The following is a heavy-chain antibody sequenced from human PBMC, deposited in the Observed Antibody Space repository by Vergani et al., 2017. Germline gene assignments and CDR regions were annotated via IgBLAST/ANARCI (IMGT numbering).Heavy chain of an antibody. CDR2: IGYDGSNK. D-gene: IGHD6-19*01. CDR1: GFTFSSYG. V-gene: IGHV3-33*01. Sequence: QVQLVESGGGVVQPGRSLRLSCAASGFTFSSYGMHWVRQAPGKGLEWVAVIGYDGSNKYYADSVKGRFTISRDNSKNTLYLQMNSLRAEDTAVYYCARWGLYSSGWVFDYWGQGTLVTVSS. CDR3: ARWGLYSSGWVFDY. J-gene: IGHJ4*02.